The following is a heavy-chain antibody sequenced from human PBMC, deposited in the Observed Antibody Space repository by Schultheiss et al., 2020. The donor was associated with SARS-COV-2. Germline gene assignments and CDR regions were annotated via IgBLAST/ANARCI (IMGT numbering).Heavy chain of an antibody. J-gene: IGHJ6*02. Sequence: SETLSLTCTVSGGSVSSGSYYWSWIRQPPGKGLEWIGYIYYSGSTYYNPSLKSLVTISVDTSKNQFSLKLSSVTAADTAVYYCVRGTGTTVTTLWSEYYYYPMDVWGQGTTVTVS. D-gene: IGHD4-17*01. CDR3: VRGTGTTVTTLWSEYYYYPMDV. CDR1: GGSVSSGSYY. V-gene: IGHV4-61*01. CDR2: IYYSGST.